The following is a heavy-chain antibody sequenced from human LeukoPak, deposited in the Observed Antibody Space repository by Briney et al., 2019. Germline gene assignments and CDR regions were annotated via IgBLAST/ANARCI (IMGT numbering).Heavy chain of an antibody. D-gene: IGHD3-3*01. Sequence: ASVKVSCKASGYTFTSYNINWVRQATGQGLEWMGWMNPHNGNTGYAQKFQGRVTMTRNTSISTAYMELSSLRSEDTAVYYCARGQYYDFWSGYSHRWGLDYWGQGTLVTVSS. J-gene: IGHJ4*02. CDR2: MNPHNGNT. CDR3: ARGQYYDFWSGYSHRWGLDY. CDR1: GYTFTSYN. V-gene: IGHV1-8*01.